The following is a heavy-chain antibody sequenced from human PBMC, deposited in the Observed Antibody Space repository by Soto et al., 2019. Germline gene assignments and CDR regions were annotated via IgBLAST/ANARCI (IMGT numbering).Heavy chain of an antibody. Sequence: GGSLRLSCSGPGFKFASSWMSWIRPAPGKGLEWVAHINQGGSQKYYVDSAKGRFTISRDNAKTSLYLQMNNLRAEDTATYYCASWADAADEDYFHHWGQGNLVTVS. D-gene: IGHD3-16*01. CDR2: INQGGSQK. V-gene: IGHV3-7*03. CDR3: ASWADAADEDYFHH. CDR1: GFKFASSW. J-gene: IGHJ1*01.